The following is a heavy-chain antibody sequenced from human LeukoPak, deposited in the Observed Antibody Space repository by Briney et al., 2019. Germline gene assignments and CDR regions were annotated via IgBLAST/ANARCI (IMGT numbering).Heavy chain of an antibody. CDR3: ARASGSSSWLRWFDP. V-gene: IGHV1-8*03. D-gene: IGHD6-13*01. Sequence: GASVKVSCKASGYTFISYDINWVRQATGQGLEWMGWMNPNSGNTGYAQKFQGRVTITRNTSISTAYMELSSLRSEDTAVYYCARASGSSSWLRWFDPWGQGTLVTVSS. CDR2: MNPNSGNT. CDR1: GYTFISYD. J-gene: IGHJ5*02.